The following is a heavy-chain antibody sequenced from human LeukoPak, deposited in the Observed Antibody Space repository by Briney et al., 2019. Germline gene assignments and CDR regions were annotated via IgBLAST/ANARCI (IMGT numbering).Heavy chain of an antibody. J-gene: IGHJ5*02. Sequence: SGGSLRLSCEVSGFTFTNYWMSWVRQAPGKGLEWVANIKQDGSEKYYVDSVKGRFTISRDNARNSLYLQMDSLRAEDTAVYYCARELKTSGFDPWGQGTLVTVSS. CDR1: GFTFTNYW. D-gene: IGHD6-19*01. V-gene: IGHV3-7*01. CDR3: ARELKTSGFDP. CDR2: IKQDGSEK.